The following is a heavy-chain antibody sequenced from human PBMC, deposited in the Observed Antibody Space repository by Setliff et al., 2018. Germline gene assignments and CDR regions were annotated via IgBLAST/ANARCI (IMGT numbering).Heavy chain of an antibody. J-gene: IGHJ3*02. CDR2: ISAYNGNT. D-gene: IGHD1-26*01. CDR1: GYTFTSYG. Sequence: ASVKVSCKASGYTFTSYGISWVRQVPGQGLEWMGWISAYNGNTNYAQKLQGRVTMTTDTSTSTAYMELRSLRSDDTAVYYCARDEWELVGLESAFDIWGQGTMVTVSS. V-gene: IGHV1-18*01. CDR3: ARDEWELVGLESAFDI.